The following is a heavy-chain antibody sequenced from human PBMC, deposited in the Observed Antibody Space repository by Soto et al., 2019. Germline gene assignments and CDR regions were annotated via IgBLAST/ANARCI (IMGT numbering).Heavy chain of an antibody. V-gene: IGHV1-69*01. D-gene: IGHD2-2*01. CDR3: ARSQGSSTSLEIYYYYYYGMDV. CDR1: GGTFSSYA. CDR2: IIHISETT. J-gene: IGHJ6*02. Sequence: QVQLVQSGAEVKKPGTSVKVSCKAAGGTFSSYAISWVRQAPGQGLEWMGGIIHISETTNYAQKFQGRVTITADECKSTAYRELSSLKSEDTAVYYCARSQGSSTSLEIYYYYYYGMDVWGQGTTVTVSS.